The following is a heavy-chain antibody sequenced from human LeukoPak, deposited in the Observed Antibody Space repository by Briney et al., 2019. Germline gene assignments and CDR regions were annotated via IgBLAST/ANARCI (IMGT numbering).Heavy chain of an antibody. CDR1: GFTVSSNC. CDR2: IYTGGRT. J-gene: IGHJ4*02. Sequence: QTGGSLRLSCAASGFTVSSNCMTWVRQAPGKGLEWVSVIYTGGRTYYADSVKGRFTISRDNSKNTLYLQMNSLRAEDTAVYYCARATTPYYFDYWGQGTLVTVSS. CDR3: ARATTPYYFDY. D-gene: IGHD1-26*01. V-gene: IGHV3-53*01.